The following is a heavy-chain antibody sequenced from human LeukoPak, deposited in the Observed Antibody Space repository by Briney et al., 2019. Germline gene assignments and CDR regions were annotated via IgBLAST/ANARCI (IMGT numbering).Heavy chain of an antibody. CDR2: INPDSGDT. CDR3: ARDPVKGDYYGLEYYFDY. D-gene: IGHD1-26*01. J-gene: IGHJ4*02. V-gene: IGHV1-2*02. Sequence: GASVKVSCKASGYLFTGHYIHWVRQAPGQGLEWMGWINPDSGDTNHAQTFQGRVTMTRDTSISTVYLELSSLTSDDTAVYYCARDPVKGDYYGLEYYFDYWGQGTLVTVSS. CDR1: GYLFTGHY.